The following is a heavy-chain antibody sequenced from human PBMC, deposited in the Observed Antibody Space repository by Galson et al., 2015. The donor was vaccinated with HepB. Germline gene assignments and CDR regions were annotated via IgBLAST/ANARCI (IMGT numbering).Heavy chain of an antibody. Sequence: SVKVSCKASGGTFSSLSISWVRQAPGQGLEWMGGIIPMFGNANYAQKFQGRVTITADESTSTVYLELNSLRSDDTAVFYCARVPVITGTTAWFDPWGQGTLVTVSS. CDR3: ARVPVITGTTAWFDP. D-gene: IGHD1-20*01. J-gene: IGHJ5*02. CDR1: GGTFSSLS. V-gene: IGHV1-69*13. CDR2: IIPMFGNA.